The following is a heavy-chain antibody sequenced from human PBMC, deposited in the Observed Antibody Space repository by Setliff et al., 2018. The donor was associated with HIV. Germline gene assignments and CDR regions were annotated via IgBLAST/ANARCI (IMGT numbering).Heavy chain of an antibody. CDR1: GGTFSSYG. J-gene: IGHJ4*02. D-gene: IGHD6-13*01. CDR3: ARDLGSSSWYPCFDY. Sequence: SVKVSCKASGGTFSSYGISWVRQAPGQGLEWMGGTIPIFGTANYAQKFQGRVTITADESTSTAYMELSSLRSEDTAVYYCARDLGSSSWYPCFDYWGQGTLVTVSS. V-gene: IGHV1-69*13. CDR2: TIPIFGTA.